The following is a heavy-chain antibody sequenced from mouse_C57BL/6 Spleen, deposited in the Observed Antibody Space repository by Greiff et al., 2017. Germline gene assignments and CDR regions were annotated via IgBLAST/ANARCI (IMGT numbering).Heavy chain of an antibody. CDR1: GYTFTDYN. V-gene: IGHV1-18*01. CDR3: ARLGYSYWYFDV. Sequence: VQLKQSGPELVKPGASVKIPCKASGYTFTDYNMDWVKQSHGKSLAWIGDINPNNGGTIYNQKFKGKATLTVDKSSSTAYMELRSLTSEDTAVYYCARLGYSYWYFDVWGTGTTVTVSS. J-gene: IGHJ1*03. CDR2: INPNNGGT. D-gene: IGHD2-3*01.